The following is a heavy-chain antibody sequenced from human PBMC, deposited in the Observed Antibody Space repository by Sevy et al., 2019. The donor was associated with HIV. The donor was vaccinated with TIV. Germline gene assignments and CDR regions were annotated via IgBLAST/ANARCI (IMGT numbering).Heavy chain of an antibody. J-gene: IGHJ6*02. CDR3: ASSYYESSGYSPLYYYGMDV. D-gene: IGHD3-22*01. V-gene: IGHV1-69*13. CDR1: GGTFSNYA. Sequence: ASVKVSCKASGGTFSNYAISWVRPAPRQGLEWIGGFIPMFDTANSAQKFQGRVTLTADGSTSTAYMELSSLRSEDTAVYYCASSYYESSGYSPLYYYGMDVWGQGTTVTVSS. CDR2: FIPMFDTA.